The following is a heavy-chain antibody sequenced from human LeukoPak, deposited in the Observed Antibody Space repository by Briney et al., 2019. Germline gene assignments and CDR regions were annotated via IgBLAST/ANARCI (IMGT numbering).Heavy chain of an antibody. Sequence: GGSLRLPCAASGFTFSSYAMSWVRQAPGKGLEWVSAISGSGGSTYYADSVKGRFTISRDNSKNTLYLQMNSLRAEDTAVYYCAKDRLQWLVRDFDYWGQGTLVTVSS. CDR2: ISGSGGST. CDR3: AKDRLQWLVRDFDY. D-gene: IGHD6-19*01. CDR1: GFTFSSYA. J-gene: IGHJ4*02. V-gene: IGHV3-23*01.